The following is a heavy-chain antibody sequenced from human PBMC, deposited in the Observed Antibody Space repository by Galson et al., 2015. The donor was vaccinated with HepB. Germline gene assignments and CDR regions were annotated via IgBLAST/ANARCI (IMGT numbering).Heavy chain of an antibody. CDR2: INSDETDT. CDR3: GEDTGY. D-gene: IGHD2-15*01. Sequence: SLRLSCAAPGFTFSGNWMHWIRQAPGKGLVWVSPINSDETDTRYADSVKGRFTISRDNAKNTLYLQMNSLRSEDTAVYYCGEDTGYWGQGTLVIVSS. J-gene: IGHJ4*02. CDR1: GFTFSGNW. V-gene: IGHV3-74*01.